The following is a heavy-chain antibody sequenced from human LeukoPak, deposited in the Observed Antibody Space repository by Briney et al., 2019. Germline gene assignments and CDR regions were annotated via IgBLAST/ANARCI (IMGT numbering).Heavy chain of an antibody. CDR2: INPSGGRT. V-gene: IGHV1-46*01. CDR3: ARPERGYSYGAYYYYGMDV. Sequence: GASVKVSCKASGHTFTSYYMHWVRQAPGQGLEWMGIINPSGGRTSYAQKFQGRVTMTRDTSTSTVYMELSSLRSEDTAVYYCARPERGYSYGAYYYYGMDVWGQGTTVTVSS. CDR1: GHTFTSYY. J-gene: IGHJ6*02. D-gene: IGHD5-18*01.